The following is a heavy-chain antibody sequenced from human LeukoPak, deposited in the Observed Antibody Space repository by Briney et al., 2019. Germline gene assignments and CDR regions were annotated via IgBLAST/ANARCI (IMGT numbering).Heavy chain of an antibody. CDR2: IIPIFGTA. D-gene: IGHD3-22*01. J-gene: IGHJ4*02. CDR1: GGTFSSYA. V-gene: IGHV1-69*13. CDR3: ARGPPNGHDDSSGYYVPACFGY. Sequence: SVKVSCKASGGTFSSYAISWVRQAPGQGLEWMGGIIPIFGTANYAQKFQGRVTITADESTSTAYMELSSLRSEDTAVYYCARGPPNGHDDSSGYYVPACFGYWGQGTLVTVSS.